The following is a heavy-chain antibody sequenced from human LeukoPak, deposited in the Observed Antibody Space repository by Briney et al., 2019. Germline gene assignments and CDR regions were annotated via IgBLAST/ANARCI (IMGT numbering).Heavy chain of an antibody. V-gene: IGHV3-11*01. CDR1: GFTFSVHY. D-gene: IGHD3-10*01. Sequence: GGSLRLSCAASGFTFSVHYMSWFRQAPGKGLEWVSYISNSGSLKYYADSVKGRFTISRDNAKNSLYLQMNSLRAEETAVYYCARNEGSYWGQGTLVTVSS. CDR2: ISNSGSLK. J-gene: IGHJ4*02. CDR3: ARNEGSY.